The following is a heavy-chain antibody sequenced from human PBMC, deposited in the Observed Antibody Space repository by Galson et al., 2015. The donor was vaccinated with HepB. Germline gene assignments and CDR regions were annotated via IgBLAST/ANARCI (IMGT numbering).Heavy chain of an antibody. V-gene: IGHV1-69*04. CDR1: GGTFSSYA. CDR3: ASKAEDAFDI. J-gene: IGHJ3*02. CDR2: IIPILGIA. Sequence: QSGAEVKKPGESLRISCKASGGTFSSYAISWVRQAPGQGLEWMGRIIPILGIANYAQKFQGRVTITADKSTSTAYMELSSLRSEDTAVYYCASKAEDAFDIWGQGTMVTVSS. D-gene: IGHD1-14*01.